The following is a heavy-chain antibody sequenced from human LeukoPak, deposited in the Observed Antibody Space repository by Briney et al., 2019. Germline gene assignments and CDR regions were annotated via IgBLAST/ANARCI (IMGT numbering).Heavy chain of an antibody. J-gene: IGHJ6*02. CDR3: ATRGADIVVVPAATYGGVDYGMGV. CDR1: GYTFTSYY. V-gene: IGHV1-46*01. CDR2: INPSGGST. Sequence: ASVKVSCKASGYTFTSYYMHWVRQAPGQGLEWMGVINPSGGSTSYAQKFQGRVTMTRDTSTSTVYMELSSLRSEDTAVYYCATRGADIVVVPAATYGGVDYGMGVWGQGTTVTVSS. D-gene: IGHD2-2*01.